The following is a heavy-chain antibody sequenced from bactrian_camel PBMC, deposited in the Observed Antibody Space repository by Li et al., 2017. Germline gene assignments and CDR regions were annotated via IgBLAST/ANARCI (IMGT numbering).Heavy chain of an antibody. D-gene: IGHD5*01. CDR2: IATDGST. Sequence: HVQLVESGGGSVQAGGSLRLSCAMSLNLDNRYCLGWFRQAPGKEREPVATIATDGSTNYADSVKGRFTISKANAENTVYLQMSSLKPEDTAMYYCAADWEIGLGLCMVDLAFSGGTNFGYWGRGTQVTVS. CDR3: AADWEIGLGLCMVDLAFSGGTNFGY. CDR1: NLDNRYC. V-gene: IGHV3S53*01. J-gene: IGHJ6*01.